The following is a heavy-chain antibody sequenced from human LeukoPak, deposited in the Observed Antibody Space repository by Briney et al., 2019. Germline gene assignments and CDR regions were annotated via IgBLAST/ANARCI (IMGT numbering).Heavy chain of an antibody. CDR3: ARDSRQQLFDY. J-gene: IGHJ4*02. CDR2: ISSSGGTI. CDR1: GFTFSSYE. V-gene: IGHV3-48*03. Sequence: GGSLRLSCAASGFTFSSYEMNWVRQTPGKRLEWLSYISSSGGTIYYADSVKGRFTISRDNAKSSLYLQMNGLRAEDTAVYYCARDSRQQLFDYWGQGTLVTVSS. D-gene: IGHD4-11*01.